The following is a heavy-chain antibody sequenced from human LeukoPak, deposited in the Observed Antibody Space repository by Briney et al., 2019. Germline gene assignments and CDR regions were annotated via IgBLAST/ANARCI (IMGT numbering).Heavy chain of an antibody. CDR3: TTDLRAISRRLGLDVYNPRVDY. CDR1: GFTFSNAW. D-gene: IGHD5-24*01. CDR2: IKSKTEGGTT. V-gene: IGHV3-15*01. J-gene: IGHJ4*02. Sequence: GGSLRLSCTASGFTFSNAWMSWVRQAPGKGLEWVGRIKSKTEGGTTDYAAPVKGRFTISRDDSKNTVYLQMNSLKTEDTAVYFCTTDLRAISRRLGLDVYNPRVDYWGQGTLVTVSS.